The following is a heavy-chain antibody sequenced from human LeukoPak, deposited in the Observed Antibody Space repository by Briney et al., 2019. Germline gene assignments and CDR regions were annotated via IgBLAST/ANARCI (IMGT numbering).Heavy chain of an antibody. CDR2: IGRSGSTK. D-gene: IGHD3-22*01. J-gene: IGHJ4*02. CDR1: GFIFSNYS. CDR3: ARDFTDTSGYFWLDY. V-gene: IGHV3-48*02. Sequence: PGGSLRLSCAASGFIFSNYSMNWVRQAPRRGLEWLSYIGRSGSTKYYADSVKGRYTISRDNAKKSLYLQMSSLRDEDTAVYYCARDFTDTSGYFWLDYWGQGILVTVSS.